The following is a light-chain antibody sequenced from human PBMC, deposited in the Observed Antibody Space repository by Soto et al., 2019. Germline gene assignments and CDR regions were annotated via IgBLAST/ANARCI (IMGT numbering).Light chain of an antibody. CDR2: DAD. Sequence: PGETATLTCSASQSVSSTFLAWYQQKPGQAPTLVIHDADTRATGIPDRFSGSGVGTHFSLTISSLEPEDSAMYYCQQSASSVTFGQGTRLEIK. CDR1: QSVSSTF. V-gene: IGKV3-20*01. CDR3: QQSASSVT. J-gene: IGKJ5*01.